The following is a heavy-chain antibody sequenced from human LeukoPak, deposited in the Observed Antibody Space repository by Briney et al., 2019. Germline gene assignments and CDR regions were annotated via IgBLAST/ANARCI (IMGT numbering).Heavy chain of an antibody. Sequence: PSETLSLTCAVYVGSFSGYYWSWIRQPPGKGLEWIGEINHSGSTNYNPSLKSRVTISVDTSKNQFSLKLSSVTAADTAVYYCARGQRSQLLGNYYYYGMDAWGQGTTVTVSS. CDR1: VGSFSGYY. V-gene: IGHV4-34*01. CDR2: INHSGST. J-gene: IGHJ6*02. CDR3: ARGQRSQLLGNYYYYGMDA. D-gene: IGHD2-2*01.